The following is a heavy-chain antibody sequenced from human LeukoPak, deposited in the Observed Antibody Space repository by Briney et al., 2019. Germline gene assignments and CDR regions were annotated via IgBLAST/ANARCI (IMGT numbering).Heavy chain of an antibody. CDR2: IRYDGSNK. V-gene: IGHV3-30*02. J-gene: IGHJ3*02. D-gene: IGHD3-22*01. CDR3: ATSMIVVASDAFDI. Sequence: PGGSLRLSCVASGFTFSSYGMHWVRQAPGKGLEWVAFIRYDGSNKYYADSVKGRFTISRDNARNSLYLQMNSLRAEGTAVYYCATSMIVVASDAFDIWGQGTMVTVSS. CDR1: GFTFSSYG.